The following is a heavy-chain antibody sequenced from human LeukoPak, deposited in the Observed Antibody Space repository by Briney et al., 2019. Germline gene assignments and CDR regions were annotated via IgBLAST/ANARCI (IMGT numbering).Heavy chain of an antibody. CDR3: ARELWFGDSAFDI. D-gene: IGHD3-10*01. J-gene: IGHJ3*02. Sequence: GGSLRLSCAASGFTFSSYRMNWVRQAPGKGLEWVSYISSSSSTIYYADSVKGRFTISRDNAKNSLYLQMTSLRAEDTAVYYCARELWFGDSAFDIWGQGTMVTVSS. V-gene: IGHV3-48*01. CDR2: ISSSSSTI. CDR1: GFTFSSYR.